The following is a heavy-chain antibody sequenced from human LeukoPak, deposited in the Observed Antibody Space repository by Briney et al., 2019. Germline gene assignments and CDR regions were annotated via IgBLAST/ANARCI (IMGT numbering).Heavy chain of an antibody. CDR3: AGYCSGGSCYSRYYNYGMDV. Sequence: GSLRLFCAASGFTFSSYAMSWVRQPPGEGLEWVSGISGSGDNTYYADSVKGRFTISRDNSKKTLYLHLNSLRAEDTAVYYCAGYCSGGSCYSRYYNYGMDVWGQGTTVTVSS. V-gene: IGHV3-23*01. CDR1: GFTFSSYA. J-gene: IGHJ6*02. D-gene: IGHD2-15*01. CDR2: ISGSGDNT.